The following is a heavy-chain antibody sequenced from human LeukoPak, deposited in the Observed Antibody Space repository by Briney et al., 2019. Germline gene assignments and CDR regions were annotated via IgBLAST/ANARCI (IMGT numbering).Heavy chain of an antibody. J-gene: IGHJ4*02. D-gene: IGHD1-7*01. CDR2: TNPNTGGT. CDR1: GYTFTTYD. CDR3: VQFELDY. Sequence: ASVKVSCKTSGYTFTTYDINWVRQATGQGLEWMGWTNPNTGGTNYAQKFQGRVTMTRDTSISTAYMDLSRLRSDDTAVYYCVQFELDYWGQGTLVTVSS. V-gene: IGHV1-2*02.